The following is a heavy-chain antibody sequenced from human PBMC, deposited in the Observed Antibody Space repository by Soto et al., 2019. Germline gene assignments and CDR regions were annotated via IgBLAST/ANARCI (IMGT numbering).Heavy chain of an antibody. J-gene: IGHJ3*02. CDR1: GYTFTSYG. CDR3: ASSPITMIVVVIDAFDI. CDR2: ISAYNGNT. D-gene: IGHD3-22*01. V-gene: IGHV1-18*01. Sequence: ASVKVSCKASGYTFTSYGISWVRQAPGQGLEWMGWISAYNGNTNYAQKLQGRVTMTTATSTSTAYMELRSLRSDDTAVYYCASSPITMIVVVIDAFDIWGQGTMVTVSS.